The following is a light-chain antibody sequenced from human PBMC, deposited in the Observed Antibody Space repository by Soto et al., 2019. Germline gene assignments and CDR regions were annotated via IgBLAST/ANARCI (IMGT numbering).Light chain of an antibody. CDR2: GAS. V-gene: IGKV4-1*01. CDR1: QFGLYISDNNNY. CDR3: QQYYSTPLT. J-gene: IGKJ4*01. Sequence: DLVMTQSPDFLAVSLSDRATSNCKSSQFGLYISDNNNYLSWYQQKTGQPPKVLIYGASTRASGVPDRFSGSGSGTEFTLTISSLQAEDGAVYYCQQYYSTPLTFGGGTKVDIK.